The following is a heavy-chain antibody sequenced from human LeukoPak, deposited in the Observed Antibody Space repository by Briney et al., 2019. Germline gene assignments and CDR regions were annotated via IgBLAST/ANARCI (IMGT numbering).Heavy chain of an antibody. J-gene: IGHJ4*02. V-gene: IGHV4-34*01. Sequence: PSETLSLTCAVYGGSFSGYYWSWIRQPPGKGLEWIGEINHSGSTNYNPSLKSRVTISVDTSKNQFSLKLSSVTAADTAVYYCARGVRYSSPYFDYWGQGTLVTVSS. D-gene: IGHD6-13*01. CDR3: ARGVRYSSPYFDY. CDR2: INHSGST. CDR1: GGSFSGYY.